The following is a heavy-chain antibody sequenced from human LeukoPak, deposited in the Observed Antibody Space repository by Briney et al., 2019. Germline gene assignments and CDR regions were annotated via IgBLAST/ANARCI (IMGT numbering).Heavy chain of an antibody. D-gene: IGHD6-13*01. Sequence: GGSLRLSCAASGFTFSTYAMIWVRQAPGKGLEWVSVIGGSGSYTYYADSVKGRFTISRDNSKDTLYLQMNSLRDEDTAVYYCARDWYDYWGQGTLVTVSS. V-gene: IGHV3-23*01. CDR3: ARDWYDY. CDR2: IGGSGSYT. J-gene: IGHJ4*02. CDR1: GFTFSTYA.